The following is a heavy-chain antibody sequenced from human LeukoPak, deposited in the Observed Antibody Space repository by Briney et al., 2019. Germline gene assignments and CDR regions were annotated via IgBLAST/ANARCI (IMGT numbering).Heavy chain of an antibody. D-gene: IGHD5-12*01. V-gene: IGHV1-2*02. CDR3: ATSRGYSGYESSDFDY. Sequence: GASVKVSCKASGYTFTGYYMHWVRQAPGQGLKWMGWINPNSGGTNYAQKFQGRVTMTRDTSISTAYMELSRLRSDDTAVYYCATSRGYSGYESSDFDYWGQGTLVTVSS. CDR2: INPNSGGT. CDR1: GYTFTGYY. J-gene: IGHJ4*02.